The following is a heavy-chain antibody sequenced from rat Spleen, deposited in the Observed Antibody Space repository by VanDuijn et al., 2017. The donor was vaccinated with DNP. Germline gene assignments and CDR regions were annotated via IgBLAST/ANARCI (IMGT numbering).Heavy chain of an antibody. CDR2: ISPRGDSP. CDR3: TRHYSSGDFDY. D-gene: IGHD1-1*01. Sequence: EVQLVGSGGGLVQPGGSLKLSCAASGFIFSNSDMAWVRQAPTKGLEWVAAISPRGDSPYYRDSVKGRFTVSRDNAKSILYLQMDSLRSEDTATYYCTRHYSSGDFDYWGQGLMVTVSS. J-gene: IGHJ2*01. CDR1: GFIFSNSD. V-gene: IGHV5-25*01.